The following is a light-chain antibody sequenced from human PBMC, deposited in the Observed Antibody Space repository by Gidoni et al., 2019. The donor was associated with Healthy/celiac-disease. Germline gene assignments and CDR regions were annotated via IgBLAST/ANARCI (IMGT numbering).Light chain of an antibody. V-gene: IGLV3-21*02. CDR1: KIGSKS. J-gene: IGLJ2*01. Sequence: SYVLTQPPSVTVAPGQTARITCGGNKIGSKSVHWYKQKPGQAPVLVVYDDSDRPSGIPERFSGSNSGNTATLTISRVEAGDEADYYCQVWDSSSDHVVFGGGTKLTVL. CDR3: QVWDSSSDHVV. CDR2: DDS.